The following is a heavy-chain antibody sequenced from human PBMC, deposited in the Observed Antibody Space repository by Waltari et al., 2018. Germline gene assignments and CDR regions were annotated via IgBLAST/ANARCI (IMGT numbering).Heavy chain of an antibody. D-gene: IGHD2-15*01. J-gene: IGHJ3*02. V-gene: IGHV4-39*01. Sequence: QLQLQESGPGLVKPSETLSLTCTVSGGSISSSSYYWGWIRQPPGKGLGWIGSIYYSGSTYYNPSLKSRVTISVDTSKNQFSLKLSSVTAADTAVYYCARPGYCSGGSCYDAFDIWGQGTMVTVSS. CDR3: ARPGYCSGGSCYDAFDI. CDR1: GGSISSSSYY. CDR2: IYYSGST.